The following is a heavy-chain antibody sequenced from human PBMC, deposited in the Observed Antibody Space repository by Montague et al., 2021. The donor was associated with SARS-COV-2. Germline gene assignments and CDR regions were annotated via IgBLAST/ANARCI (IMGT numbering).Heavy chain of an antibody. D-gene: IGHD2-15*01. V-gene: IGHV4-4*02. CDR1: GGSISSSNW. CDR2: IYHSGST. Sequence: SETLSLTCAVSGGSISSSNWWSWVRQPPGKGLEWIGEIYHSGSTXYNPSLKSRVTISVDKSKNQFSLELSSVTAADTAVYYCAREGLVVRGWFDPWGQGTLVTVSS. CDR3: AREGLVVRGWFDP. J-gene: IGHJ5*02.